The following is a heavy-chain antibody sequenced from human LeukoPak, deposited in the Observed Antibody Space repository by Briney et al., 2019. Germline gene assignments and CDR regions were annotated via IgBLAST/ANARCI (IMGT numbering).Heavy chain of an antibody. V-gene: IGHV1-2*02. J-gene: IGHJ5*02. CDR3: ARVTAVDSQAPNWFDP. CDR2: INPNSGGT. D-gene: IGHD6-19*01. Sequence: GASVKVSCKASGYTFTGYYMHWVRQAPGQGLEWMGWINPNSGGTNYAQKFQGRVTMTRDTSISTAYMELSRLRSDDTAVYYCARVTAVDSQAPNWFDPWGQGTLVTVSS. CDR1: GYTFTGYY.